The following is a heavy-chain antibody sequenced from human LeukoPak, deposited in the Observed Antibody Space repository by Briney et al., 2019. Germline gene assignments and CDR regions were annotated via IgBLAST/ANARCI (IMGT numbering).Heavy chain of an antibody. V-gene: IGHV3-7*01. J-gene: IGHJ5*02. CDR1: GFTFSNYW. D-gene: IGHD6-13*01. Sequence: GGSLRLSCAASGFTFSNYWMSWVRQAPGKGLEWVANIKQDGSEKSYVDSVTGRFTISRDNAKNSLYLQMNSLRAEDTAVYYCAREISSWYRTEGRFDPWGQGTLVTVSS. CDR3: AREISSWYRTEGRFDP. CDR2: IKQDGSEK.